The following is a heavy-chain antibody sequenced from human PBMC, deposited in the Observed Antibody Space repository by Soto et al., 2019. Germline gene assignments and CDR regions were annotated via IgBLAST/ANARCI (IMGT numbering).Heavy chain of an antibody. D-gene: IGHD3-22*01. CDR1: GYTFTAYG. J-gene: IGHJ4*02. CDR2: VSTNNADT. Sequence: ASVKVSCKTSGYTFTAYGLTWLRQAPGQRPEWMGWVSTNNADTNYAQKFQGRVTMTTETSTRTTYMELRSLRSDDTAVYYCARELNTDPSAYYSFAYWGQGTLVTVSS. CDR3: ARELNTDPSAYYSFAY. V-gene: IGHV1-18*01.